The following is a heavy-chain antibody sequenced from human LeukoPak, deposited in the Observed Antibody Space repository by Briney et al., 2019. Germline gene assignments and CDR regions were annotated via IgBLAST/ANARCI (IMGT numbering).Heavy chain of an antibody. Sequence: GGSLRLSCAASGFTFSSYGMSWVRQAPGKGLEWVSAISGSGGSTYYADSVKGRFTISRDNSKNTLYLQMNSLRAEDTAVYYCAKAVGDTMVRGVIIWGDAFDIWGQGTMVTVSS. J-gene: IGHJ3*02. CDR1: GFTFSSYG. CDR3: AKAVGDTMVRGVIIWGDAFDI. V-gene: IGHV3-23*01. CDR2: ISGSGGST. D-gene: IGHD3-10*01.